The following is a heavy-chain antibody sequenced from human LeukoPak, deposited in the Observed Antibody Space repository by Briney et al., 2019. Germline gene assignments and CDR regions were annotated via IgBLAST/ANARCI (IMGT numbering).Heavy chain of an antibody. CDR2: IIPIFGTA. Sequence: GSSGKVSCKASGRTFSSYAISWVRQAPGQGLEWMGGIIPIFGTANYAQKFQGRVTITTDESTSTAYMELSSLRSEDTAVYYCARSSRPTVTTDSDYCGQGTLVTVSS. V-gene: IGHV1-69*05. D-gene: IGHD4-17*01. J-gene: IGHJ4*02. CDR1: GRTFSSYA. CDR3: ARSSRPTVTTDSDY.